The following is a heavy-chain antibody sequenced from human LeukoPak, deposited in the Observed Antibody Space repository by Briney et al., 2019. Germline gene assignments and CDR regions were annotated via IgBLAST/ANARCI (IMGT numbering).Heavy chain of an antibody. D-gene: IGHD2-8*01. J-gene: IGHJ5*02. CDR3: ARDQDGNDVGWFDP. Sequence: GGSLRLSCAASGFTFSSYWMSWVRQAPGKGLEWVANIKQDGSEKYYVDSVKGRFTISRDNAKNSMYLQMNNLRADDTAVYYCARDQDGNDVGWFDPWGQGTLVTVSS. CDR1: GFTFSSYW. V-gene: IGHV3-7*03. CDR2: IKQDGSEK.